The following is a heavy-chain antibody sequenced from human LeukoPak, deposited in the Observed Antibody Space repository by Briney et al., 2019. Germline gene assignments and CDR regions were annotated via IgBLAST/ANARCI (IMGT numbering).Heavy chain of an antibody. CDR1: GFTFSSYW. CDR2: ISGSGGST. Sequence: PGGSLRLSCAASGFTFSSYWMSWVRQAPGKGLEWVSAISGSGGSTYYADSVKGRFTISRDNSKNTLYLQMSSLRAEDTAVYYCAKDRGRYYDSSGYYWGYYFDSWGQGILVTVST. V-gene: IGHV3-23*01. CDR3: AKDRGRYYDSSGYYWGYYFDS. J-gene: IGHJ4*02. D-gene: IGHD3-22*01.